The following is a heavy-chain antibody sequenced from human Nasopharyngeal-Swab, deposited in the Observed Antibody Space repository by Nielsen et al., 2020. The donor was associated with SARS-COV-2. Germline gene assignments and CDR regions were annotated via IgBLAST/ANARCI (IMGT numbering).Heavy chain of an antibody. CDR2: IRSKAHNYAA. J-gene: IGHJ4*02. V-gene: IGHV3-73*01. CDR1: GFTFSGSA. Sequence: GGSLRLSCAASGFTFSGSAMHWVRQASGKGLEWVGRIRSKAHNYAAVYAASVEGRFTISRDDSKKTAFLQMDSLKSEDTAVYFCVRQTGYHLDSWGQGTLVTVSS. CDR3: VRQTGYHLDS. D-gene: IGHD5-12*01.